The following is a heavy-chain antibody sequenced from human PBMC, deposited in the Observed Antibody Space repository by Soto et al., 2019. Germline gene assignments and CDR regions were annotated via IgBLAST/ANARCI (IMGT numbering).Heavy chain of an antibody. V-gene: IGHV4-30-4*01. Sequence: PSETLSLTCTVSGGSISSGDYYWSWIRQPPGKGLEWIGYIYYSGSTYYNPSLKSRVTISVDTSKNQFSLKLSSVTAADTAVYYCARERYYYDSSGYYYYYYGMDVWGQGTTVTVSS. CDR1: GGSISSGDYY. CDR3: ARERYYYDSSGYYYYYYGMDV. CDR2: IYYSGST. D-gene: IGHD3-22*01. J-gene: IGHJ6*02.